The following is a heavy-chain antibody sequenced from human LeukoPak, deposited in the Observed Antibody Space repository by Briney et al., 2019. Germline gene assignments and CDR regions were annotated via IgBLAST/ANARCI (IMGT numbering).Heavy chain of an antibody. Sequence: SLRLSLAASVFTLRSYPMRGVRQPPARGLEVVSAISGSGSSTYYADSVKGRFTISRDNSDNTLYLQMNSLRAEDTAVYYCAKDGGLISSGAYYGAYWGQGTLVTVSS. D-gene: IGHD3-22*01. CDR3: AKDGGLISSGAYYGAY. V-gene: IGHV3-23*01. CDR1: VFTLRSYP. J-gene: IGHJ4*02. CDR2: ISGSGSST.